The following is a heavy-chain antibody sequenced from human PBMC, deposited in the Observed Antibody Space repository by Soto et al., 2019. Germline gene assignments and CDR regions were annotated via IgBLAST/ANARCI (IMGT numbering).Heavy chain of an antibody. V-gene: IGHV3-23*01. CDR2: ISGSGGST. J-gene: IGHJ4*02. Sequence: GGSLRLSCAASGFTFSSYAMSWVRQAPGKGLEWVSAISGSGGSTYYADSVKGRFTISRDNSKNTLYLQMNSLRAEDTAVYYCAKERNYDYIWGSYRPNDYWGQGTLVTVSS. CDR3: AKERNYDYIWGSYRPNDY. D-gene: IGHD3-16*02. CDR1: GFTFSSYA.